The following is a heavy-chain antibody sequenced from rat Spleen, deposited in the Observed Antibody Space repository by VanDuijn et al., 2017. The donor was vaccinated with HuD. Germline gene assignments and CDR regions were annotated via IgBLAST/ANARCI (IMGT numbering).Heavy chain of an antibody. D-gene: IGHD4-3*01. V-gene: IGHV5-29*01. J-gene: IGHJ3*01. CDR3: VRQDTSGYSNWFAY. Sequence: EVQLVESDGGLVQPGRSLKLSCAASGFTFSDYYMAWVRQAPTKGLEWVATISYGDSSGHSSTYYRDSVKGRFTISRENAKSTLYFLIDSLRSEDTATYYCVRQDTSGYSNWFAYWGQGTLVTVSS. CDR1: GFTFSDYY. CDR2: ISYGDSSGHSST.